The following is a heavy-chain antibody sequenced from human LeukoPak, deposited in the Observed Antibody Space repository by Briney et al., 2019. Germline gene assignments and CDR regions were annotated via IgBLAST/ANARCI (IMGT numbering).Heavy chain of an antibody. Sequence: SETLSLTCAVSGGSIISHYWGWIRQPPGKGLQWIGDIYYTGKINYNPSLKSRVTITLDTSKDHLSLNLTSVLAADTAIYYCVRRDTGWNYFDYWGQGILVTGSS. CDR3: VRRDTGWNYFDY. D-gene: IGHD6-19*01. J-gene: IGHJ4*02. CDR2: IYYTGKI. CDR1: GGSIISHY. V-gene: IGHV4-59*08.